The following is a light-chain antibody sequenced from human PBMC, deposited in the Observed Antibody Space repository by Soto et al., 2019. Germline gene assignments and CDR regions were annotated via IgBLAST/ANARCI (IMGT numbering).Light chain of an antibody. CDR2: DAS. V-gene: IGKV3-11*01. J-gene: IGKJ5*01. CDR1: QSVXXX. Sequence: EIVLTQSPATLSLSPGERATLSCRASQSVXXXXASYQQKPGQAPRLLIYDASNRATGIPARFSGSGSGTXFXXXXXXXXXXXXAVYYCQXRSNWPPITFGQGTRLEIK. CDR3: QXRSNWPPIT.